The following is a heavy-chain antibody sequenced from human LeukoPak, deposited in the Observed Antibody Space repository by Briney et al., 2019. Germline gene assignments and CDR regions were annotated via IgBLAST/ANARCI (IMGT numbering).Heavy chain of an antibody. J-gene: IGHJ4*02. CDR1: GFTFSSFG. CDR2: ISYDGGNK. D-gene: IGHD2/OR15-2a*01. Sequence: GGSLRLSCAASGFTFSSFGMHWVRQAPGKGLEWVAVISYDGGNKYYADSVRGRFTISRDNSKNTAYLQMNSLRAEDTALYYCATDVNYFDCWGQGTLVTVSS. V-gene: IGHV3-30*03. CDR3: ATDVNYFDC.